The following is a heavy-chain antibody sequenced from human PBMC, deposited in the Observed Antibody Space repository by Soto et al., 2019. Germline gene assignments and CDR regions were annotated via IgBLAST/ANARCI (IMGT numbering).Heavy chain of an antibody. CDR2: VYSSGST. Sequence: SETLSLTCTVSGDSITSYNWNWLRQPPGKALEWIGYVYSSGSTYYNSSLESRVTISVDTSKNQISLRLSSVIATDTAVYYCARHGHVVRGSYCDYWGQGALVTVSS. CDR3: ARHGHVVRGSYCDY. V-gene: IGHV4-59*08. J-gene: IGHJ4*02. D-gene: IGHD3-10*01. CDR1: GDSITSYN.